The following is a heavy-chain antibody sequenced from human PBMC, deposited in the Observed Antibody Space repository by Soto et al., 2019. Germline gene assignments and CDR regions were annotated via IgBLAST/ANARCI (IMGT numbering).Heavy chain of an antibody. CDR2: INPSGGST. Sequence: ASVKVSCNASGYTFTSYYMHWVRQAPGQGLEWMGIINPSGGSTSYAQKFQGRVTMTRDTSTSTVYMELSSLRSEDTAVYYCARRYDFWSGYRKGYYFDYWGQGTLVTVSS. CDR1: GYTFTSYY. V-gene: IGHV1-46*01. CDR3: ARRYDFWSGYRKGYYFDY. D-gene: IGHD3-3*01. J-gene: IGHJ4*02.